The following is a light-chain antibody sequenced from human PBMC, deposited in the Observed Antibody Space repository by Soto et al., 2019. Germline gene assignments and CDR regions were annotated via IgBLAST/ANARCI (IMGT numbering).Light chain of an antibody. J-gene: IGLJ2*01. CDR3: STYTGFYTLV. CDR1: SSDVGGYNY. V-gene: IGLV2-14*01. Sequence: QSALTQPASVSGSPGQSIAISCTGTSSDVGGYNYVSWHQQHPGKAPKVLISVVSNRPSGVSNRFSGSKSGNTASLTISGLQGDDEADYYCSTYTGFYTLVFGGGTKVTVL. CDR2: VVS.